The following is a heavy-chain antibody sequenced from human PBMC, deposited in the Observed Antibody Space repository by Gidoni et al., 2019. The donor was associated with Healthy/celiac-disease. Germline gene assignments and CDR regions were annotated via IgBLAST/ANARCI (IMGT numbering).Heavy chain of an antibody. J-gene: IGHJ4*02. D-gene: IGHD4-17*01. V-gene: IGHV3-7*01. CDR2: IKQDGSEK. Sequence: EVQLVESGGGLVQPGGSLRLSCAASGFTFSSYWMSWVRQAPGKGLEWVANIKQDGSEKYYVDSVKGRFTISRDNAKNSLYLQMNSLRAEDTAVYYCARDGPPDLDYPLDYWGQGTLVTVSS. CDR3: ARDGPPDLDYPLDY. CDR1: GFTFSSYW.